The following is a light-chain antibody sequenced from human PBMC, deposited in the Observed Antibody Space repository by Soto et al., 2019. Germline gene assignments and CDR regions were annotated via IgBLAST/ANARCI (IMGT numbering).Light chain of an antibody. J-gene: IGKJ1*01. CDR3: QQYGSSGT. Sequence: EIVLTQSPGTLSLSPGERSNLSCRASQSVSNNYLAWYQQKPGQAPRLLIYGASNRATGIQDTFSGSGSGTDFTLTISRLQPEDLAVYYCQQYGSSGTFGPGTKVDI. CDR2: GAS. CDR1: QSVSNNY. V-gene: IGKV3-20*01.